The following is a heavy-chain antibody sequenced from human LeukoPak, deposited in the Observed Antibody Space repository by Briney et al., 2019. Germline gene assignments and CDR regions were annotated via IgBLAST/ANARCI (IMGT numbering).Heavy chain of an antibody. J-gene: IGHJ5*02. CDR1: GFIFSNCG. Sequence: GGSLRLSCAASGFIFSNCGMHWVRQAPGKGLEWVAVISYGGVYIYYADSVKGRFTISRDNSKNPLYLQMNSLRPEDTALYYCARDSRIVGPSSLDPWGQGTPVTVSS. D-gene: IGHD1-26*01. CDR3: ARDSRIVGPSSLDP. CDR2: ISYGGVYI. V-gene: IGHV3-30*03.